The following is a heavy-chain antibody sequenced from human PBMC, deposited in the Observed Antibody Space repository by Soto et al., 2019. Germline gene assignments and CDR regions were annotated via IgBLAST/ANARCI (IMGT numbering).Heavy chain of an antibody. D-gene: IGHD4-17*01. J-gene: IGHJ5*02. Sequence: QVQLQESGPGLVKPSETLSLTCTVPGGSISGYYWSWIRQPPGKGLEWIGYIYYSGSTNYNPSLKSRVTISVDTSKNQFSLKLSSVTAADTAVYYCARNAVTNAYLNWFDPWGQGTLVTVSS. CDR1: GGSISGYY. CDR2: IYYSGST. CDR3: ARNAVTNAYLNWFDP. V-gene: IGHV4-59*08.